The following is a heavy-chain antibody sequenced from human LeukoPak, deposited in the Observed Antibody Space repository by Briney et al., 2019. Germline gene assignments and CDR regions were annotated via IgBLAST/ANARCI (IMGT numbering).Heavy chain of an antibody. V-gene: IGHV5-51*01. Sequence: GESLKISCKGSGYSFTNYWIAWVRQMPGKGLEWMGIIYPDDSDTRYSPSFQGQVTLSADESISTAYLQGSSLKASDTAIYYCARALVGAATLSYWGQGTLVTVSS. CDR1: GYSFTNYW. CDR3: ARALVGAATLSY. J-gene: IGHJ4*02. D-gene: IGHD1-26*01. CDR2: IYPDDSDT.